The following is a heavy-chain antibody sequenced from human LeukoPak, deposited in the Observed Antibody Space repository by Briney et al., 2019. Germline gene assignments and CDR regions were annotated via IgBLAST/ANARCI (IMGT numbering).Heavy chain of an antibody. CDR1: GFTFSNAW. J-gene: IGHJ3*02. Sequence: GGSLRLSCAASGFTFSNAWMSWARQAPGKGLEWVGRIKSKTDGGTTDYAAPVKGRFTISRDDSKNTLYLQMNSLKTEDTAVYYCTTAINTMIVVVTPNDAFDIWGQGTMVTVSS. V-gene: IGHV3-15*01. D-gene: IGHD3-22*01. CDR2: IKSKTDGGTT. CDR3: TTAINTMIVVVTPNDAFDI.